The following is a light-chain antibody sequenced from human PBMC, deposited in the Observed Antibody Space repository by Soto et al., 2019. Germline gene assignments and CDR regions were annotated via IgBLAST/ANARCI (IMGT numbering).Light chain of an antibody. CDR3: AAWDDSLSGFYV. CDR2: RNN. J-gene: IGLJ1*01. V-gene: IGLV1-47*01. CDR1: SSNIGSNY. Sequence: QSVLTQPPSASGTPGQRVTISCSGSSSNIGSNYVYWYQQLPGTAPKLLIYRNNQRTSGVPDLFSGSKSGTSASLAISGLASEEEADYYCAAWDDSLSGFYVFGTGTKLTVL.